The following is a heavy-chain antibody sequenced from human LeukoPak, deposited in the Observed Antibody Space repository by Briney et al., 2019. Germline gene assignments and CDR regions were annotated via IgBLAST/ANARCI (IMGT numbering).Heavy chain of an antibody. D-gene: IGHD4-17*01. CDR1: GLTFSNYA. J-gene: IGHJ3*02. V-gene: IGHV3-23*01. CDR3: SKDPNGDYVGAFDM. CDR2: ITGSGRGT. Sequence: GGSLRLSCTASGLTFSNYATKWVRQAPGKGLEWVSSITGSGRGTYYADSVKGRFSVSRDNSQNTVFLHMNSLRADDTALYYCSKDPNGDYVGAFDMWGPGTMVTVSS.